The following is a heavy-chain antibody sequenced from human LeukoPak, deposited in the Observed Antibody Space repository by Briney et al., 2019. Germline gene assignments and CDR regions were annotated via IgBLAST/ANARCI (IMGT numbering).Heavy chain of an antibody. V-gene: IGHV3-23*01. CDR3: AKAPVTSCRGAYCYPFDS. J-gene: IGHJ4*02. CDR2: TRSSDAGT. CDR1: GFTLSTYA. D-gene: IGHD2-21*01. Sequence: GGSLRLSCAASGFTLSTYAMSWVRQTPGKGLEWFAATRSSDAGTYHADSVRGRFTISRDNSKNTLYLQMNSLRAEDAAVYFCAKAPVTSCRGAYCYPFDSWGQGTLVTVSS.